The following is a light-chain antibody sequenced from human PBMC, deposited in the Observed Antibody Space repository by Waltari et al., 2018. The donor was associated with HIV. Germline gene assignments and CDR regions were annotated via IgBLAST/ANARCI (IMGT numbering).Light chain of an antibody. CDR2: EVT. Sequence: QSALTQPPSASGSLGQSVTISCTRPSSALGAYDSVSCFQQHPRSAPKLLLYEVTRRPSTVSDRFSGSRSGSTAFLTVAGLQPDDEATYFCSSYGDSLRVLFGGGTNVTVL. CDR3: SSYGDSLRVL. V-gene: IGLV2-8*01. J-gene: IGLJ3*02. CDR1: SSALGAYDS.